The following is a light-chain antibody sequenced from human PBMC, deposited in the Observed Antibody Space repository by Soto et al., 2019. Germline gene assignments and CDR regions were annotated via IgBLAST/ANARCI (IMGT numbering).Light chain of an antibody. J-gene: IGKJ4*01. V-gene: IGKV1-17*01. Sequence: DIQMTQSPSSLSASVGDRVTITCRASQNIRNELGWFQQKPRRAPERLIYRASTLESGVPSRFSGSGSATEFTLTISSLQPEDFATYYCLQHKLYPLAFGGGTKVDIK. CDR3: LQHKLYPLA. CDR1: QNIRNE. CDR2: RAS.